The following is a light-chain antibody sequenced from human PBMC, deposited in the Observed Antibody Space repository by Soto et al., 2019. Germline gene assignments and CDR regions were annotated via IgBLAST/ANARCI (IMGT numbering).Light chain of an antibody. J-gene: IGKJ1*01. CDR1: QTVSSDY. CDR2: GAS. Sequence: EIVLTQSPGTLFLSPGATAILSCRASQTVSSDYVAWYQQKPGQAPRFLIYGASNRATGIPDRFGGSGSGTDFTLTISRLEPEDFAVYFCHQYGTSPGTFGQGTKVDIK. CDR3: HQYGTSPGT. V-gene: IGKV3-20*01.